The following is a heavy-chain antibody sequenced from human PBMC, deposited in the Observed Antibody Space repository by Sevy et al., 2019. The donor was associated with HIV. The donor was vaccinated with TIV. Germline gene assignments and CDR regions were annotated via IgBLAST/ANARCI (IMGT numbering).Heavy chain of an antibody. CDR3: ARDCSSTTCLWGLDV. V-gene: IGHV3-7*03. CDR1: GFDFNNHW. D-gene: IGHD2-2*01. CDR2: IKRDGSER. J-gene: IGHJ6*02. Sequence: GGSLRLSCAASGFDFNNHWMTWVRQAPGKGLEWVANIKRDGSERYYVASVKGRFTISRDNAKNSLYLHMNSLRADDSAVHCCARDCSSTTCLWGLDVWGQGTTVTVSS.